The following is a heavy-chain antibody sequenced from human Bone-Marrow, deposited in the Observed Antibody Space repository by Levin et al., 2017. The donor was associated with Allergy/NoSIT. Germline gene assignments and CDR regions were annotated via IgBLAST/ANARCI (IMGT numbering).Heavy chain of an antibody. V-gene: IGHV1-2*06. CDR3: ARLINRGWLRSSYYFDY. J-gene: IGHJ4*02. Sequence: GASVKVSCKASGYTFTGYYMHWVRQAPGQGLEWMGRINPNSGGTNYAQKFQGRVTMTRDTSISTAYMELSRLRSDDTAVYYCARLINRGWLRSSYYFDYWGQGTLVTVSS. CDR2: INPNSGGT. CDR1: GYTFTGYY. D-gene: IGHD5-12*01.